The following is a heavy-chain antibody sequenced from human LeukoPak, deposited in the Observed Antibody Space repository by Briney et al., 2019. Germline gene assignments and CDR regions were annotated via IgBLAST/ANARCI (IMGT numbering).Heavy chain of an antibody. CDR2: IYYSGST. CDR3: ARSIAAAGTDY. D-gene: IGHD6-13*01. Sequence: SETLSLTCTVSGGSISSYYWSWIRQPPGKGLEWIGHIYYSGSTNYYPSLKSRVTISVDTSKNQFSLKLSSVTAADTAVYYCARSIAAAGTDYWGQGTLVTVSS. V-gene: IGHV4-59*01. J-gene: IGHJ4*02. CDR1: GGSISSYY.